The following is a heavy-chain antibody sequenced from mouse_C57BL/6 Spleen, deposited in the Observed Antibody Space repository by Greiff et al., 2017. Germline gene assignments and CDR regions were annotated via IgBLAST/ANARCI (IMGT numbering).Heavy chain of an antibody. CDR3: TRDRNWGAWFAY. Sequence: EVNVVESGEGLVKPGGSLKLSCAASGFTFSSYAMSWVRQTPEKRLEWVAYISSGGDYIYYADTVKGRFPISRDNARNTLYLQMSSLKSEDTAMYYCTRDRNWGAWFAYWGQGTLVTVSA. V-gene: IGHV5-9-1*02. D-gene: IGHD4-1*01. CDR2: ISSGGDYI. CDR1: GFTFSSYA. J-gene: IGHJ3*01.